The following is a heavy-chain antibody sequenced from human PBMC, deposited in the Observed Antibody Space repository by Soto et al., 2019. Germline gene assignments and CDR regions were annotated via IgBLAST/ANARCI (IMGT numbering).Heavy chain of an antibody. CDR2: ISYDGSNK. V-gene: IGHV3-30-3*01. J-gene: IGHJ4*02. CDR1: GFTFSSYA. D-gene: IGHD3-22*01. CDR3: ARDRVMIVVVPGPGYFDY. Sequence: QVQLVESGGGVVQPGRSLRLSCAASGFTFSSYAMHWVRQAPGKGLEWVAVISYDGSNKYYADSVKGRFTISRDNSKNTLYLQMNILRAEDTAVYYCARDRVMIVVVPGPGYFDYWGQGTLVTVSS.